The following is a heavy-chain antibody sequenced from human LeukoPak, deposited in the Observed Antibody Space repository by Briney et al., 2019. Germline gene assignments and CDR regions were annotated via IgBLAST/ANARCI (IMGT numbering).Heavy chain of an antibody. J-gene: IGHJ4*02. D-gene: IGHD6-19*01. CDR2: IKQDGSEK. V-gene: IGHV3-7*03. Sequence: GGSLRLSCAASGFTFSSYWMSWVRQAPGKGLEWVANIKQDGSEKYYVDSVKGRFTISRDNAKNSLYLQMNSLKASDTAMYYCASSPAVAGRGLDYWGQGTLVTVSP. CDR1: GFTFSSYW. CDR3: ASSPAVAGRGLDY.